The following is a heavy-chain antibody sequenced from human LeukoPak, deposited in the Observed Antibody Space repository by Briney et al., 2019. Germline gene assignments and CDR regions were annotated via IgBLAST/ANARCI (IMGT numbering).Heavy chain of an antibody. Sequence: PGGSLTLSCAASGFSFRSSWMHWVRQAPGRGPVWVSRISSDGTNIRYAGSVRGRFTVSRDNAKNTLYLQMNSLRVEDSAVYYCARDWGGSGPTSHDYWGQGTLVTVSS. V-gene: IGHV3-74*01. D-gene: IGHD3-16*01. CDR3: ARDWGGSGPTSHDY. CDR1: GFSFRSSW. CDR2: ISSDGTNI. J-gene: IGHJ4*02.